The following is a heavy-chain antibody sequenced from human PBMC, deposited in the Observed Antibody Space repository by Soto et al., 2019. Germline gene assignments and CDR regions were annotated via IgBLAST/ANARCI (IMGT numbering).Heavy chain of an antibody. CDR1: GYTFTSYD. Sequence: QVQLVQSGAEVKKPGASLKVSCKTSGYTFTSYDINWVRQDTGQGLEWMGWMNPNSGNTGYAQKFQGRVTMTRNTSISTAYMELSSLRSEDTAVYYCARKGGSSWYYYYYIDVWGKGTTVTVSS. V-gene: IGHV1-8*01. CDR2: MNPNSGNT. D-gene: IGHD6-13*01. CDR3: ARKGGSSWYYYYYIDV. J-gene: IGHJ6*03.